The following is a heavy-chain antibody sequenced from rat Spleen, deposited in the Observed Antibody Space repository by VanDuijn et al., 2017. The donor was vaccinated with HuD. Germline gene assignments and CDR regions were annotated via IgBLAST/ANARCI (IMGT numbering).Heavy chain of an antibody. Sequence: EVQLVESGGGLVQPGRSLKLSCAASGFTFSDYSMAWVRQAPKKGPEWVATIIYDGSGTYYRDSVRGRFTISRDNAKSTLYLQMDSVRSEDTATYYCARHGPSNYPAPFDYWGQGVMVTVSS. CDR1: GFTFSDYS. CDR2: IIYDGSGT. D-gene: IGHD1-4*01. CDR3: ARHGPSNYPAPFDY. J-gene: IGHJ2*01. V-gene: IGHV5-17*01.